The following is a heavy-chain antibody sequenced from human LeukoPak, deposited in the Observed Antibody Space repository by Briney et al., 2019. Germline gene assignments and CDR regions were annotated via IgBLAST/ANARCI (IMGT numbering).Heavy chain of an antibody. D-gene: IGHD4-17*01. V-gene: IGHV3-9*01. CDR2: ISWNSGSI. J-gene: IGHJ4*02. Sequence: PGRSLRLSCAASGFTFDDYAMHWVRQAPGKGLEWVSGISWNSGSIGYADSVKGRFTISRDNAKNSLYLQMNSLRAEDTALYYCAKDKGGFKTGDYRRNYFDYWGQGTLVTVSS. CDR3: AKDKGGFKTGDYRRNYFDY. CDR1: GFTFDDYA.